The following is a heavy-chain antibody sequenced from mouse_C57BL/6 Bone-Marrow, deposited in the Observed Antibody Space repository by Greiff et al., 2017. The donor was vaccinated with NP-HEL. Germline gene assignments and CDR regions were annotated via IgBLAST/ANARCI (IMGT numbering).Heavy chain of an antibody. V-gene: IGHV3-6*01. CDR2: ISYDGSN. Sequence: EVKLQESGPGLVKPSQSLSLTCSVTGYSITSGYYWNWIRQFPGNKLEWMGYISYDGSNNYNPSLKNRISITRDTSKNQFFLKLNSVTTEDTATYYCAREDGNYEFAYWGQGTLVTVSA. CDR3: AREDGNYEFAY. D-gene: IGHD2-1*01. J-gene: IGHJ3*01. CDR1: GYSITSGYY.